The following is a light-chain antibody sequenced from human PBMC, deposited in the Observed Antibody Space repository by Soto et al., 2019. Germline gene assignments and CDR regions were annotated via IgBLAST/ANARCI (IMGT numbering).Light chain of an antibody. Sequence: QSVLTQSASVSGSPGRSITISCAGTSSDVGGYNYVSWYQQHPGKAPKLMIYDVINRPSGVSDRFSGSKSGNSASLAISGLQAQDEADYYCSSYTSSGTYVFGTGTKVTVL. CDR2: DVI. CDR3: SSYTSSGTYV. J-gene: IGLJ1*01. V-gene: IGLV2-14*03. CDR1: SSDVGGYNY.